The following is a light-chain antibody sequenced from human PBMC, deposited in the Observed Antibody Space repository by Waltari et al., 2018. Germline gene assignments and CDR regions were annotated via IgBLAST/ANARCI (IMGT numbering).Light chain of an antibody. CDR2: DNT. J-gene: IGLJ2*01. CDR3: GTWDSSASGVV. CDR1: SSNIGSHF. V-gene: IGLV1-51*01. Sequence: QSVLTQPPSVSAAPGRRVTISCSGTSSNIGSHFVAWYQQLPGTAPKLLIHDNTKRPSGSPYRISGSKSGTSATLVIAGLQPGDEADYYCGTWDSSASGVVFGGGTKLTVL.